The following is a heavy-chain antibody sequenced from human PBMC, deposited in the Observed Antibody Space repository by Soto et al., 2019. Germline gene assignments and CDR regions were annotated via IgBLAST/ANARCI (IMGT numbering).Heavy chain of an antibody. Sequence: EVQLLDSGGGLVQPGGSLRLSCAVSGFTLSDYGVTWVRQAPGKGLEWVSGFSGGGGATFYADSVKGRFTISRDDSKNTAYLQMNGLGVEDTAVYYCVRWNGFGDHWGQGTLVTVSS. CDR2: FSGGGGAT. D-gene: IGHD1-1*01. J-gene: IGHJ4*02. V-gene: IGHV3-23*01. CDR1: GFTLSDYG. CDR3: VRWNGFGDH.